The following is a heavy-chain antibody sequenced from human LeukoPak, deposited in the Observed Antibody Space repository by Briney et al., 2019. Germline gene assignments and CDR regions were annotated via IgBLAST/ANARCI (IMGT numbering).Heavy chain of an antibody. CDR3: AGDGLSTFRVYYYMDV. CDR1: GFTFSSSA. V-gene: IGHV3-23*01. CDR2: ISGSGSGGST. D-gene: IGHD2-2*01. J-gene: IGHJ6*03. Sequence: PGGSLRLSCAASGFTFSSSAMSWVRQAPGKGLEWVSNISGSGSGGSTYYADSVKGRFTRSRDNSKNTLYLQMNSLRAEDTAVYYCAGDGLSTFRVYYYMDVWGKGTTVTISS.